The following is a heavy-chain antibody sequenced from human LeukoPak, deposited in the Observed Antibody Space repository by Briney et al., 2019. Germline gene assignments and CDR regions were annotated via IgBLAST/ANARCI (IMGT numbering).Heavy chain of an antibody. D-gene: IGHD6-13*01. CDR2: ISWNSGSI. CDR1: GFTFDDYA. CDR3: ARDLSSSWYFSWFDP. J-gene: IGHJ5*02. Sequence: GGSLRLSCAASGFTFDDYAMHWVRQAPGKGLEWVSGISWNSGSIGYADSVKGRFTISRDNAKNSLYLQMNSLRAEDTAVYYCARDLSSSWYFSWFDPWGQGTLVTVSS. V-gene: IGHV3-9*01.